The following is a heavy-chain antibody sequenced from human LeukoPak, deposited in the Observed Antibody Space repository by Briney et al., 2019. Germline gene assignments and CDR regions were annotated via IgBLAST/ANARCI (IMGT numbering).Heavy chain of an antibody. Sequence: PGGSLRLSCAASGFTFSSYAMSWVRQAPGKGLEWVSAISGSGGSTYYADSVKGRFTISRDNSKNTLYLQMNSLRAEDTAVYYCAKDGAVGQRTPLYYFDYWGQGTLVTVSS. V-gene: IGHV3-23*01. CDR3: AKDGAVGQRTPLYYFDY. CDR2: ISGSGGST. J-gene: IGHJ4*02. CDR1: GFTFSSYA. D-gene: IGHD2-2*01.